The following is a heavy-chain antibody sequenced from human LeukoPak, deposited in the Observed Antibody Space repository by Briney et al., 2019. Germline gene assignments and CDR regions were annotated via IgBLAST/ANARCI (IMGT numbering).Heavy chain of an antibody. CDR1: GGSISSYY. V-gene: IGHV4-59*12. J-gene: IGHJ4*02. D-gene: IGHD3-16*02. CDR2: IYYSGST. Sequence: SETLSLTCTVSGGSISSYYWSWIRQPPGKGLEWIGYIYYSGSTNYNPSLKSRVTISVDTSKNQFSLKLSSVTAADTAVYYCAREKLDDYVWGSYRYSPISHFDYWGQGTPVTVSS. CDR3: AREKLDDYVWGSYRYSPISHFDY.